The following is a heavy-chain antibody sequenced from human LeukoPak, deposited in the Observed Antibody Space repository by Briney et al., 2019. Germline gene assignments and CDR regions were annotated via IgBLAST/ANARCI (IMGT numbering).Heavy chain of an antibody. CDR1: GGSISSSSYY. CDR3: ARASYSYDINGWVPFDY. D-gene: IGHD3-22*01. CDR2: IYYSGST. Sequence: KASETLSLTCTVSGGSISSSSYYWGWIRQPPGKGLEWIGSIYYSGSTYYNPSLKSRVTISVDTSKNQFSLKLSSVTAADTAVYYCARASYSYDINGWVPFDYWGQGTLVTVSS. V-gene: IGHV4-39*07. J-gene: IGHJ4*02.